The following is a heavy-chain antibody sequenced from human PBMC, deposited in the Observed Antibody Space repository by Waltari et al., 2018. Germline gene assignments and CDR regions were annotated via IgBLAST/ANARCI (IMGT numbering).Heavy chain of an antibody. J-gene: IGHJ4*02. D-gene: IGHD3-10*01. CDR1: GYTFMDYF. V-gene: IGHV1-69-2*01. Sequence: EVELVQSGAEVKKPGATVKISCKASGYTFMDYFMHWVQQAPGKGLEWMGRFDPEDGETVYSEKFQGRVTITAETSTDTAYMELSSLTSGDTAVYYCAPLPGGSGQTFDYWGQGTLVTVSS. CDR3: APLPGGSGQTFDY. CDR2: FDPEDGET.